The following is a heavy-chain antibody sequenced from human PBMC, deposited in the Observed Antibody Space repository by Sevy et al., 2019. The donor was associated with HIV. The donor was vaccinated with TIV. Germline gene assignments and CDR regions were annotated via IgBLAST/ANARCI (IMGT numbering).Heavy chain of an antibody. CDR3: ARLRGSCSGGSCSGPRYFDY. CDR2: IYPGDSDT. V-gene: IGHV5-51*01. J-gene: IGHJ4*02. D-gene: IGHD2-15*01. Sequence: GESLKISCKGSGYSFTSYWIGWVRQMPGKGLEWMGIIYPGDSDTRDSPSFQGQVTISADKSISTAYLQWSSLKASDTAMYYCARLRGSCSGGSCSGPRYFDYWGQGTLVTVSS. CDR1: GYSFTSYW.